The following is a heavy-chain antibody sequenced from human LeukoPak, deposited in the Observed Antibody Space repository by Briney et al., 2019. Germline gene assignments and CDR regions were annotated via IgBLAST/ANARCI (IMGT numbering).Heavy chain of an antibody. Sequence: ASVTVSCKASGYTFTSYDINWVRPATGQGLEWMGWMNPNSGNTGYAQKFQGRVTMTRSTSISTAYMELSSLRSEDTAVYYCARVGSWGSSHGMDVWGQGTTVTVSS. CDR3: ARVGSWGSSHGMDV. J-gene: IGHJ6*02. V-gene: IGHV1-8*01. CDR2: MNPNSGNT. D-gene: IGHD2-15*01. CDR1: GYTFTSYD.